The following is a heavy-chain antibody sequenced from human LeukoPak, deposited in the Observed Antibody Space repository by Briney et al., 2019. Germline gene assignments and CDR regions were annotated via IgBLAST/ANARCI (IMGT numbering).Heavy chain of an antibody. V-gene: IGHV3-11*04. CDR3: ARDLGYSSGWVYFDY. CDR2: ISSRGSTI. CDR1: GFTFSDYY. D-gene: IGHD6-19*01. Sequence: PGGSLRLSCAASGFTFSDYYMSWIRQAPGKGLEWVSYISSRGSTIYYADSVKGRFTISRDNAKNSLYLQMNSLRAEDTAVYYCARDLGYSSGWVYFDYWGQGTLVTVSS. J-gene: IGHJ4*02.